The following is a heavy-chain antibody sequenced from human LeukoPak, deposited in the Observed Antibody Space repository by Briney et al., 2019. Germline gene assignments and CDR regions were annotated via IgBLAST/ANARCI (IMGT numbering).Heavy chain of an antibody. J-gene: IGHJ4*02. D-gene: IGHD3-22*01. V-gene: IGHV3-30*01. CDR1: GFTFSSYA. Sequence: PGGTLRLSCAASGFTFSSYAMHWVRQAPGKGLEWVAVISHDGSNKYYADSVKGRFTISRDNSKNTLYLQMNSLRAEDTAVYYCARDSMIVVALGVLDYWGQGTLVTVSS. CDR2: ISHDGSNK. CDR3: ARDSMIVVALGVLDY.